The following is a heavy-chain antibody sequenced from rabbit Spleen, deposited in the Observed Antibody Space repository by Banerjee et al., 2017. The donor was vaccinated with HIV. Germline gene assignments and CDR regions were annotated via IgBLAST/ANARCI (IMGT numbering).Heavy chain of an antibody. CDR3: ARDTSSSFSSYGMDL. CDR2: IDTGSSGDT. Sequence: QSLEESGGGLVKPGASLTLTCTASGFSFSSSDYMCWVRQAPGKGLEWIACIDTGSSGDTYYASWAKGRFTISKTSSTTVTLQVTRLTAADTATYFCARDTSSSFSSYGMDLWGQGTLVTVS. J-gene: IGHJ6*01. CDR1: GFSFSSSDY. V-gene: IGHV1S40*01. D-gene: IGHD1-1*01.